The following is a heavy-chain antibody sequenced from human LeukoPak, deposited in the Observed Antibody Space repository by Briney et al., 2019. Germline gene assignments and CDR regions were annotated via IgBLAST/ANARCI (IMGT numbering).Heavy chain of an antibody. J-gene: IGHJ4*02. CDR3: VCCSSTSCYGGYYFDY. Sequence: ASVKVSCKVSGYNLTELSMHWVRQAPGKGLEWMGGFDPEDGETIYAQKFQGRVIMTEDTSTDTAYMELSSMRSEDTAVYYCVCCSSTSCYGGYYFDYWGQGTLVTVSS. CDR1: GYNLTELS. D-gene: IGHD2-2*01. V-gene: IGHV1-24*01. CDR2: FDPEDGET.